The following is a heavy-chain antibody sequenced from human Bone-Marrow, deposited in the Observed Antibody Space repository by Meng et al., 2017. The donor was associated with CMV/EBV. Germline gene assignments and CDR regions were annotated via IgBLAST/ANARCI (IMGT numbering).Heavy chain of an antibody. Sequence: ASVKVSCKASGYTFTGYYMHWVRQAPGQGLEWMGWINPNSGGTDYAQKFQDRVTMTRDTSISTAYMELSRLRSDDTAVYYCAGVWGRHAFDIWGQGTMVNVSS. D-gene: IGHD7-27*01. CDR1: GYTFTGYY. V-gene: IGHV1-2*02. CDR2: INPNSGGT. CDR3: AGVWGRHAFDI. J-gene: IGHJ3*02.